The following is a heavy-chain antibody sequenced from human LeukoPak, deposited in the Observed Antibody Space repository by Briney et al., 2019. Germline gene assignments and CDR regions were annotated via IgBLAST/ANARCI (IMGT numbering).Heavy chain of an antibody. CDR1: GFTFSNYS. CDR3: VRIRDSGSYYFYYGMDV. CDR2: VSRTSSTI. Sequence: GGSLRLSCAVSGFTFSNYSMNWVRQAPGKGLGWVSYVSRTSSTILYADSVKGRFTISRDKAKNSVYLQMNSLRDEDTAVYYCVRIRDSGSYYFYYGMDVWGQGTTVTVSS. D-gene: IGHD1-26*01. V-gene: IGHV3-48*02. J-gene: IGHJ6*02.